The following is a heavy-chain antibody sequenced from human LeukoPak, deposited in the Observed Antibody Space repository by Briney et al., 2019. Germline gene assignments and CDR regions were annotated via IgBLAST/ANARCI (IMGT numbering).Heavy chain of an antibody. CDR1: GFTVSSYY. D-gene: IGHD6-25*01. Sequence: GGSLRLSCAVSGFTVSSYYMTWVRQAPGKGLEWVSVLYGGGGTYYSDSAKGRFNISRDNSKNTLYLQMNSLRAEDTAVYYCARGHGAYTSVPYRYYGMDVWGQGTMVTVSS. CDR2: LYGGGGT. J-gene: IGHJ6*02. CDR3: ARGHGAYTSVPYRYYGMDV. V-gene: IGHV3-66*01.